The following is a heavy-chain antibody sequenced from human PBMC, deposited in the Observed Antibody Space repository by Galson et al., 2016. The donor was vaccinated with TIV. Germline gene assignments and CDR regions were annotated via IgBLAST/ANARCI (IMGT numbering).Heavy chain of an antibody. CDR2: IDLSDSYT. Sequence: QSGAEVTKPGESLRISCKGSGHRFTSKWISWVRQMPGKGLEWMGKIDLSDSYTNYSPSFQGHVTLSVDKSISTAYLPWSSLRASDTAMYYCATSRNIESLLEIYGMDVWGQGTTVTVSS. J-gene: IGHJ6*02. CDR1: GHRFTSKW. CDR3: ATSRNIESLLEIYGMDV. V-gene: IGHV5-10-1*01. D-gene: IGHD3-3*01.